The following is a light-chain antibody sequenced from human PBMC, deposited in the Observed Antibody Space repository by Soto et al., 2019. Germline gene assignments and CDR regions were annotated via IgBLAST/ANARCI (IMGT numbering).Light chain of an antibody. CDR3: QAWDSSTGHV. CDR1: KLGDKY. J-gene: IGLJ1*01. CDR2: QDS. V-gene: IGLV3-1*01. Sequence: SYELTQPPSVSVSPGQTASITCSGDKLGDKYACWYQQKPGQSPVPVIYQDSKRPSGIPERFSGSNSGNTATLTISETQTMDEADYYCQAWDSSTGHVFGTGTKLTVL.